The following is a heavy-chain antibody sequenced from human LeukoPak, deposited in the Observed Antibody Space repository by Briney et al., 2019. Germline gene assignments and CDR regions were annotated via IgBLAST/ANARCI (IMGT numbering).Heavy chain of an antibody. CDR2: IKQDGSEK. J-gene: IGHJ4*02. CDR1: GFTLRSYW. D-gene: IGHD3-9*01. V-gene: IGHV3-7*04. CDR3: ARASNFDGWLFYHFDY. Sequence: PGGSLRLTCPASGFTLRSYWLSWVRPAPGKGLEWVANIKQDGSEKYYVDSVKGRFTISRDNSKNSLYLQMNSLRAEDTAVYYCARASNFDGWLFYHFDYWGQGTLVTVSS.